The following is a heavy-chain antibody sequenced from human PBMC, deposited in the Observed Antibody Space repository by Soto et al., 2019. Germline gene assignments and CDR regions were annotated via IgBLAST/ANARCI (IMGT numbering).Heavy chain of an antibody. V-gene: IGHV3-7*01. D-gene: IGHD3-10*01. CDR3: ARETGSRDYYYGMDV. CDR1: GFSFSSYW. J-gene: IGHJ6*02. CDR2: IKEDGTAK. Sequence: GSLRLSCAASGFSFSSYWMSWVRQAPGKGLAWVANIKEDGTAKHYVDSVKGRFTISRDNAKNSLFLQMNSLRGEDTGVYYCARETGSRDYYYGMDVWGQGTAVTVSS.